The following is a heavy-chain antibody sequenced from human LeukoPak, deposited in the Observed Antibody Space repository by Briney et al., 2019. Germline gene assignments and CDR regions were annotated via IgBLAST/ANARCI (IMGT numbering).Heavy chain of an antibody. J-gene: IGHJ5*02. V-gene: IGHV1-18*01. CDR2: ISGYNEKT. Sequence: ASVKVSCKASGYTFTRYGINWVRQAPGQGLEWMGWISGYNEKTNYAQKFQGRVTMTTDTSTSTAYMELRRLRSDDTAVYYCARDPGSFLSGSGWLNWFEPWGQGTLVTVSS. CDR1: GYTFTRYG. D-gene: IGHD6-19*01. CDR3: ARDPGSFLSGSGWLNWFEP.